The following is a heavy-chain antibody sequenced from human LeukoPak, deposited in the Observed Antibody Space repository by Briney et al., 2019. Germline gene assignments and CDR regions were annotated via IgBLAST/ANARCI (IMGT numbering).Heavy chain of an antibody. D-gene: IGHD3-22*01. J-gene: IGHJ4*02. CDR3: ARDSSGAGSDY. CDR1: GYTFTSYD. Sequence: GASAKVSCKASGYTFTSYDINWVRQATGQGLEWMGWMNPNSGNTGYAQKFRGRVTMTRNTSISTAYMELSSLRSEDTAVYYCARDSSGAGSDYWGQGTLVTVSS. V-gene: IGHV1-8*01. CDR2: MNPNSGNT.